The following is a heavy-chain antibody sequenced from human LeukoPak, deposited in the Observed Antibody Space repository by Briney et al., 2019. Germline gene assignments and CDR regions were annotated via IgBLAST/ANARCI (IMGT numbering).Heavy chain of an antibody. CDR1: GGSFSGYY. Sequence: PSETLSLTCAVYGGSFSGYYWSWIRQPPGKGLEWIGEINHSGSTNHNPSLKSRVTISVDTSKNQFSLKLSSVTAADTAVYYCARGLEVVVAATFHYGMDVWGKGTTVTVSS. D-gene: IGHD2-15*01. CDR3: ARGLEVVVAATFHYGMDV. CDR2: INHSGST. V-gene: IGHV4-34*01. J-gene: IGHJ6*04.